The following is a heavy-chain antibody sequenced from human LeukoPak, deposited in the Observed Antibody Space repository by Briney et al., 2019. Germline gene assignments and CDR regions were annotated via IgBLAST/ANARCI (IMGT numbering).Heavy chain of an antibody. J-gene: IGHJ4*02. Sequence: GESLKISCKGSGYSFTSYWIGWVRQMPGKGLEWMGIIHPGDSDTRYGPSFQGQVTISADKSISTAYLQWSSLKASDTAMYYCARVQQLANVYYFDYWGQGTLVTVSS. CDR2: IHPGDSDT. V-gene: IGHV5-51*01. CDR3: ARVQQLANVYYFDY. D-gene: IGHD6-13*01. CDR1: GYSFTSYW.